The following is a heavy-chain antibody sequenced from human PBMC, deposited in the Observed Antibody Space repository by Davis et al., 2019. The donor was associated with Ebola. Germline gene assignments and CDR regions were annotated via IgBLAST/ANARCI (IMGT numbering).Heavy chain of an antibody. CDR2: INPNSGGT. CDR1: GYTFTGYY. CDR3: AREYYYDSSGHPNSFDY. J-gene: IGHJ4*02. V-gene: IGHV1-2*06. D-gene: IGHD3-22*01. Sequence: ASVKVSCKASGYTFTGYYMHWVRQAPGQGLEWMGRINPNSGGTNYAQKFQGRVTMTRDTSISTAYMELSRLRSDDTAVYYCAREYYYDSSGHPNSFDYWGQGTLVTVSS.